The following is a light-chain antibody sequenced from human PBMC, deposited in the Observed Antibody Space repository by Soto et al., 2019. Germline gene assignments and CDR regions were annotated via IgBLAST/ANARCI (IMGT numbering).Light chain of an antibody. CDR3: QSYDSSLSGSV. CDR2: GNS. CDR1: SSNIGAGYD. Sequence: QAVVTQPPSVSGAPGQRVTISCTGSSSNIGAGYDVHWYQQLPGTAPKLLIYGNSNRPSGVPDRFSGSKSGTSASLAITGLQAEDEADYYCQSYDSSLSGSVFGGGTNSPS. J-gene: IGLJ3*02. V-gene: IGLV1-40*01.